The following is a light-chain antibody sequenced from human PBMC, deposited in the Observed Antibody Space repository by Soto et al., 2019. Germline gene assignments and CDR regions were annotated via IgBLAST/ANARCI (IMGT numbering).Light chain of an antibody. J-gene: IGLJ3*02. CDR3: CSYAGSYTWV. V-gene: IGLV2-11*01. CDR2: DVS. Sequence: QSALTQPRSVSGSPGQSVTISCTGTSSDVGGYNYGSWYQQHTGKAPKLMIYDVSKRPSGVPDRFSGSKSGNTASLTISGLQAEDEADYYCCSYAGSYTWVFGGGTKLTVL. CDR1: SSDVGGYNY.